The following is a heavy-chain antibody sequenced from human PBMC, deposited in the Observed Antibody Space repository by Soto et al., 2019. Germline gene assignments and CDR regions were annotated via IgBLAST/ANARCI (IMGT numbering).Heavy chain of an antibody. CDR1: GFTFSTYT. CDR3: ASGTWGGDGMDL. CDR2: ISSSGNTI. D-gene: IGHD3-16*01. J-gene: IGHJ6*02. V-gene: IGHV3-21*01. Sequence: TGGSLRLSCAASGFTFSTYTINWVRQAPGKGLEWVSSISSSGNTIFYADSVKARFTISRDNAKDSVSLQMNSLRAQDTALYYCASGTWGGDGMDLWGLGTTATVSS.